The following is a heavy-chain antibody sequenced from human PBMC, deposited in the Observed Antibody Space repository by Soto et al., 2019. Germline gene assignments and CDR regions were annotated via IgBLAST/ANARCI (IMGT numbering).Heavy chain of an antibody. CDR1: GYSFTSYW. Sequence: PGESLKISCKGSGYSFTSYWISWVRQMPGKGLEWMGRIDPSDSYTNYSPSFQGHVTISADKSISTAYLQWSSLKASDTAMYYCARHGVVAATPKNNWFDPWGQGTLVTVSS. CDR3: ARHGVVAATPKNNWFDP. J-gene: IGHJ5*02. V-gene: IGHV5-10-1*01. CDR2: IDPSDSYT. D-gene: IGHD2-15*01.